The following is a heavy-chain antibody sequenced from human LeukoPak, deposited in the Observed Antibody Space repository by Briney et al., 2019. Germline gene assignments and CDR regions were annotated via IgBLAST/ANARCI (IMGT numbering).Heavy chain of an antibody. V-gene: IGHV4-39*01. CDR2: IYYSGST. CDR1: GGSISSSSYY. Sequence: SETLSLTCTVSGGSISSSSYYWGWIRQPPGKGLEWIGSIYYSGSTHYNPSLKSRVTISVDTSKNQFSLKLSSVTAADTAVYYCARLRATVVPSGWFDPWGQGTLVTVSS. CDR3: ARLRATVVPSGWFDP. D-gene: IGHD4-23*01. J-gene: IGHJ5*02.